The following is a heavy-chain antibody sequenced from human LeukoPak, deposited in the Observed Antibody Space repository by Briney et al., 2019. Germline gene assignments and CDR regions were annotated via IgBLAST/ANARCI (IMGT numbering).Heavy chain of an antibody. CDR2: ISNDGSNE. D-gene: IGHD3-22*01. J-gene: IGHJ4*02. CDR3: VRDPLSENYDPRDYFHY. Sequence: GGSLRPSCAASGFTFSRSALHWVRQAPGKGLEWVAVISNDGSNEYYADSVRGRFTISRDNSMNTMYLQMNSLRAEDTAVYYCVRDPLSENYDPRDYFHYWGQGTLVTVSS. V-gene: IGHV3-30*14. CDR1: GFTFSRSA.